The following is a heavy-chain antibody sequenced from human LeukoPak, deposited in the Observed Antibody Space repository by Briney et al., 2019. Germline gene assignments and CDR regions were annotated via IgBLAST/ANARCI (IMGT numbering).Heavy chain of an antibody. CDR3: ARDTGNFYYDTRGYPFDY. D-gene: IGHD3-22*01. CDR2: ISSSSSTI. J-gene: IGHJ4*02. V-gene: IGHV3-48*04. Sequence: GGSLRLSCAASGFTFSSYSMNWVRQAPGKGLEWVSYISSSSSTIYYADSVKGRFTISRDYAKNSLYLQMNSLRAEDTAVYYCARDTGNFYYDTRGYPFDYWGQGTLVTVSS. CDR1: GFTFSSYS.